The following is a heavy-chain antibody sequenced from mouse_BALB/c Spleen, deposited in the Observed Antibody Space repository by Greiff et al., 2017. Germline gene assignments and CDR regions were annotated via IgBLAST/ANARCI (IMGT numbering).Heavy chain of an antibody. CDR1: GFTFSSYT. V-gene: IGHV5-6-4*01. CDR2: ISSGGSYT. J-gene: IGHJ3*01. D-gene: IGHD2-2*01. CDR3: TRDEEYRGYDWFAY. Sequence: EVKLMESGGGLVKPGGSLKLSCAASGFTFSSYTMSWVRQTPGKRLEWVATISSGGSYTYYPDSVKGRFTISRDNAKNTLYLQMSSLKSEDTAMYYCTRDEEYRGYDWFAYWGQGTLVTVSA.